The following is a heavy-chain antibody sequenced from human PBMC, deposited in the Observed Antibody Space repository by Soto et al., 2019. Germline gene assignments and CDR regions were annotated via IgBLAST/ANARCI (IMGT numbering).Heavy chain of an antibody. CDR2: ISSSSSTI. D-gene: IGHD3-3*01. CDR3: ARDRGLEDFWSGYSYYGMDV. Sequence: GGSLRLSCAASGFTFSSYSMNWVHQAPGKGLEWVSYISSSSSTIYYADSVKGRFTISRDNAKNSLYLQMNSLRDEDTAVYYCARDRGLEDFWSGYSYYGMDVWGQGTTVTVPS. CDR1: GFTFSSYS. V-gene: IGHV3-48*02. J-gene: IGHJ6*02.